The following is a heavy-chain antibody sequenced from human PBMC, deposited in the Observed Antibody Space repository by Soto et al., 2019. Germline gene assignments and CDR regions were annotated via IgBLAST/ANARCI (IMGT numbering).Heavy chain of an antibody. CDR3: ARDVVGATKPPGVDY. J-gene: IGHJ4*02. Sequence: GGSLNLSCAASGFTFSSYGMHWVRQAPGKGLEWVAVIWYDGSNKYYADSVKGRFTISRDNSKNTLYLQMNSLRAEDTAVYYCARDVVGATKPPGVDYWGQGTLVTVSS. D-gene: IGHD1-26*01. CDR2: IWYDGSNK. CDR1: GFTFSSYG. V-gene: IGHV3-33*01.